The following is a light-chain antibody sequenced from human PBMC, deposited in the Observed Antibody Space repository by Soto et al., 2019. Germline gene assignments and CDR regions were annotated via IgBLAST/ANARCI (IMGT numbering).Light chain of an antibody. J-gene: IGLJ1*01. V-gene: IGLV2-14*01. CDR1: SNVVGGYNY. Sequence: QSVLTPPASVSGSPGQSITISFTGTSNVVGGYNYVSWYQQHPGKAPKLMIYDVSNRPSGVSNRFSGSKSGNTASLTISGLQAEDEADYYCSSYTSSSTYVFGTGTKVTVL. CDR3: SSYTSSSTYV. CDR2: DVS.